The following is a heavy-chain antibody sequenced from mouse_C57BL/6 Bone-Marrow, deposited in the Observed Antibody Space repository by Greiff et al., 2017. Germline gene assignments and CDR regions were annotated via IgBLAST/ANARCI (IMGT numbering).Heavy chain of an antibody. CDR2: IHPNSGST. D-gene: IGHD1-2*01. CDR1: GYTFTSYW. CDR3: ARNYGIDY. J-gene: IGHJ2*01. Sequence: VQLQQSGAELVKPGASVKLSCKASGYTFTSYWMHWVKQRPGQGLEWIGMIHPNSGSTNYNEKFKSKATLTVDKSSSTAYLQLSSLPSEDSAVYYCARNYGIDYWGQGTTLTVSS. V-gene: IGHV1-64*01.